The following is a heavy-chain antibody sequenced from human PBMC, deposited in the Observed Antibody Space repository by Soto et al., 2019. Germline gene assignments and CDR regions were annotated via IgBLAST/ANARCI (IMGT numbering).Heavy chain of an antibody. CDR3: ASQYYDFWSGPPDYYGMDD. V-gene: IGHV1-3*01. D-gene: IGHD3-3*01. J-gene: IGHJ6*02. Sequence: ASVKVSCKASGYTFTSYAMHWVRQAPGQWLEWMRWINAGNGNTKYSQKFQGRVTITRDTSASTAYMELSSMRSEDTAVYYCASQYYDFWSGPPDYYGMDDWGQGTTVTVSS. CDR1: GYTFTSYA. CDR2: INAGNGNT.